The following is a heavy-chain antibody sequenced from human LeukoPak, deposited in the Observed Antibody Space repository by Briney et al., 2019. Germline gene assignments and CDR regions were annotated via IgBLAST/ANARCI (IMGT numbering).Heavy chain of an antibody. Sequence: GGSQRLSCSASGFTFDDYAMHWARQAPGKGLEWVSLISWDGGTTYYADSVKGRFTISRDNSKNSLYLQMNSLRPEDTALYYCAKDIGADDYGDFIFDYWGQGTLVTVSS. CDR2: ISWDGGTT. V-gene: IGHV3-43D*03. D-gene: IGHD4-17*01. CDR3: AKDIGADDYGDFIFDY. CDR1: GFTFDDYA. J-gene: IGHJ4*02.